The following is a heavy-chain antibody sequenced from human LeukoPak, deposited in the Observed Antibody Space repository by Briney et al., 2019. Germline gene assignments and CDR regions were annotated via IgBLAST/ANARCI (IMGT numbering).Heavy chain of an antibody. CDR3: ARGFLRYCSSTSCYTHKANFDY. V-gene: IGHV4-34*01. J-gene: IGHJ4*02. CDR2: INHSGST. CDR1: GGSFSGYY. D-gene: IGHD2-2*02. Sequence: NTSETLSLTCAVYGGSFSGYYWSWIRQPPGKGLEWIGEINHSGSTNYNPSLKSRVTISVDTSKNQFSLKLSSVTAADTAVYYCARGFLRYCSSTSCYTHKANFDYWGQGTLVTVSS.